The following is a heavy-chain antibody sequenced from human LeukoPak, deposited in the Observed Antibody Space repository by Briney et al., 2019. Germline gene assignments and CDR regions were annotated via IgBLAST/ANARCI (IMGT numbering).Heavy chain of an antibody. J-gene: IGHJ6*02. CDR3: ARSLDRKMDV. CDR2: TYYRSKWFN. CDR1: GDTISSNSAV. V-gene: IGHV6-1*01. Sequence: SQTFSLTCAISGDTISSNSAVWYWFRQSPSRGLEWLGRTYYRSKWFNDYAVSVKSRVIFNPDTSKNQFSLHLNSVTPEDTAVYYCARSLDRKMDVWGQGTTVTVSS.